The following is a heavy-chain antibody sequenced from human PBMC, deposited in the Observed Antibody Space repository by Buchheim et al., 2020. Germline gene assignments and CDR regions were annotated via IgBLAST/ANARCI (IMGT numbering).Heavy chain of an antibody. CDR2: FSGSSGTT. V-gene: IGHV3-23*01. J-gene: IGHJ6*01. D-gene: IGHD4-17*01. CDR1: GFPFSSYA. CDR3: AKETVTAGAGYYGMDV. Sequence: EVQLLESGGGLIQPGGSLRLSCAASGFPFSSYAMSWVRQAPGKGLEWVSSFSGSSGTTYYADSVKGRCTISRGNSKNTLYLQMNSLRAGDTAVYYCAKETVTAGAGYYGMDVWDQGTT.